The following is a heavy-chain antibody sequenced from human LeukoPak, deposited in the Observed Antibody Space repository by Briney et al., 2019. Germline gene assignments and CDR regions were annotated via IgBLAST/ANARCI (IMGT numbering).Heavy chain of an antibody. Sequence: GGSLRLSCAASGFTFSASAMHWVRQAPGKGLEWVALMSYDGSYKYYGDSVKGRFTISRDNSKNTLYLQMNSLRAEDTAVYYCARSITIFGEAYDYWGQGTLVTVSS. CDR3: ARSITIFGEAYDY. CDR2: MSYDGSYK. V-gene: IGHV3-30*04. D-gene: IGHD3-3*01. J-gene: IGHJ4*02. CDR1: GFTFSASA.